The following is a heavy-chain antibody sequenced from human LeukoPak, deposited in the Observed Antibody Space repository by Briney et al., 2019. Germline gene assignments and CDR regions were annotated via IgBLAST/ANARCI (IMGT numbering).Heavy chain of an antibody. CDR2: ISSSGSTI. CDR1: GFTFSDYY. D-gene: IGHD3-3*01. V-gene: IGHV3-11*01. CDR3: ARDPYDFWSGYYPNPTFDY. J-gene: IGHJ4*02. Sequence: NPGGSLRLSCAASGFTFSDYYMSWIRQAPGKGLGWVSYISSSGSTIYYADSVKGRFTISRDNAKNSLYLQMNSLRAEDTAVYYCARDPYDFWSGYYPNPTFDYWGQGTLVTVSS.